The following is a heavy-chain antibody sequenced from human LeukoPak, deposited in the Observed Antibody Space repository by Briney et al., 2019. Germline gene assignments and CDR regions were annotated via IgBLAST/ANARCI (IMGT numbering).Heavy chain of an antibody. CDR2: ISSSSTYI. D-gene: IGHD2-2*01. Sequence: GGSLRLSCAASGFTFSSYSMNWVRQAPGKGLEWVSSISSSSTYIYYADSVKGRFTISRDNAKNSLYLQMNSLSAEDTAVYYCARGLVVVVPAASDYWFDPWGQGTLVTVSS. CDR1: GFTFSSYS. J-gene: IGHJ5*02. V-gene: IGHV3-21*01. CDR3: ARGLVVVVPAASDYWFDP.